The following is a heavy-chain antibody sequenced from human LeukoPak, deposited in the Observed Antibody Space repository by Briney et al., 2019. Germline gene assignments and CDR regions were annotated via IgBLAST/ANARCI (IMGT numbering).Heavy chain of an antibody. D-gene: IGHD3-10*01. CDR2: NCYSGSF. Sequence: SVTLSLTCTVSGGPVSSGSYHWRWIRQPPAKGLVRNGYNCYSGSFSYNPSLTSHDTMSVVKSNNQFSLKLSSVTAADTAVYCCARVPYYYGSGTEYWYFDLWGRGTLVTVSS. CDR1: GGPVSSGSYH. J-gene: IGHJ2*01. V-gene: IGHV4-61*01. CDR3: ARVPYYYGSGTEYWYFDL.